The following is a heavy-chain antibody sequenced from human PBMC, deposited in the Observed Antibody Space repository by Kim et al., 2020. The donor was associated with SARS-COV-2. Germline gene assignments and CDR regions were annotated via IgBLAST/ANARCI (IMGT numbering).Heavy chain of an antibody. Sequence: ASVKVSCKASGYTFTSYGISWVRQAPGQGLEWMGWISAYNGNTNYAQKLQGRVTMTTDTSTSTAYMELRSLRSDDTAVYYCAREASSSWYYYYYYGMDVWAQGTTVTVSS. J-gene: IGHJ6*02. D-gene: IGHD6-13*01. CDR3: AREASSSWYYYYYYGMDV. CDR1: GYTFTSYG. CDR2: ISAYNGNT. V-gene: IGHV1-18*04.